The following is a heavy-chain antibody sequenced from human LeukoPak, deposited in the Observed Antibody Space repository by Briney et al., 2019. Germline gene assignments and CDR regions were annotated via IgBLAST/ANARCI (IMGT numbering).Heavy chain of an antibody. CDR3: ARGTLRFLEWSGFDP. Sequence: PSETLSLTCAVYGGSFSGYYWSWIRQPPGKGPEWIGNIYYNGNTNYNPSLKSRVTMSVDTSNNHFSLRLSSVTAADTAVYYCARGTLRFLEWSGFDPWGQGTLVTVSS. V-gene: IGHV4-59*01. J-gene: IGHJ5*02. D-gene: IGHD3-3*01. CDR1: GGSFSGYY. CDR2: IYYNGNT.